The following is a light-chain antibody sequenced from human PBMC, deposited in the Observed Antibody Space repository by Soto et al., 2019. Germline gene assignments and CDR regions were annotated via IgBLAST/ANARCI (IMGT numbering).Light chain of an antibody. CDR2: AAS. V-gene: IGKV1-9*01. CDR1: EGISSH. Sequence: PLTQSPSSLSASVGDRVTITCRASEGISSHLGWYQQKPGKAPKLLIYAASTLQTGVPSRFSGGGSGTDFTLTLSSLQPEDFATYYCQQVNSFPSTFGQGTRLEIK. CDR3: QQVNSFPST. J-gene: IGKJ5*01.